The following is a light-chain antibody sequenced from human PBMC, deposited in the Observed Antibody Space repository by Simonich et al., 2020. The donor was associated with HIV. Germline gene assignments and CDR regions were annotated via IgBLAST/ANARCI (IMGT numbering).Light chain of an antibody. CDR3: QQYYSTPT. Sequence: DIVMTQSADSLAVSLGERATINFKSSQSVLYSSNNKNYLAWYQQKPGQPPKLLIYWASTRESGVPDRFSGSGSGTDFTLTISSLQAEDVAVYYCQQYYSTPTFGQGTKVEIK. CDR2: WAS. V-gene: IGKV4-1*01. CDR1: QSVLYSSNNKNY. J-gene: IGKJ1*01.